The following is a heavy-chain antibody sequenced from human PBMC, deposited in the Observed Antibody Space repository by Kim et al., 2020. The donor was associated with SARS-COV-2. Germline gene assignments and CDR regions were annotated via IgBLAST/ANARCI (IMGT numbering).Heavy chain of an antibody. CDR1: GGSFSGYY. V-gene: IGHV4-34*01. D-gene: IGHD3-3*01. Sequence: SETLSLTCAVYGGSFSGYYWSWIRQPPGKGLEWIGEINHSGSTNYNPSLKSRVTISVDTSKNQFSLKLSSVTAADTAVYYCARWGYYDFWSGPILWDYYGMDVWGQGTTVTVSS. J-gene: IGHJ6*02. CDR3: ARWGYYDFWSGPILWDYYGMDV. CDR2: INHSGST.